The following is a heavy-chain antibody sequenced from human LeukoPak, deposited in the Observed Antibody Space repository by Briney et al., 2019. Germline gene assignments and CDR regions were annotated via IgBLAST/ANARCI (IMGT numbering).Heavy chain of an antibody. Sequence: GASVKVSCKASGYTFTGYYMHWVRQAPGQGLEWMGWINPNSGGTNYAQKFQGRVTMTRDTSISTAYMELSRLRSDDTAVYYCARGTIFGVAGGFDPWGQGTLVTVSS. CDR3: ARGTIFGVAGGFDP. J-gene: IGHJ5*02. D-gene: IGHD3-3*01. CDR2: INPNSGGT. V-gene: IGHV1-2*02. CDR1: GYTFTGYY.